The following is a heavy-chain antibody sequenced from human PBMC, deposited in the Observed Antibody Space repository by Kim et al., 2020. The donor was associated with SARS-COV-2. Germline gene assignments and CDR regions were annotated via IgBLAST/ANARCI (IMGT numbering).Heavy chain of an antibody. CDR3: ARVTYCSGGSCYSFHWFDP. CDR2: IYHSGST. Sequence: SETLSLTCAVSGGSISSSNWWSWVRQPPGKGLEWIGEIYHSGSTNYNPSLKSRVTISVDKYKNQFSLKLSSVTAADTAVYYCARVTYCSGGSCYSFHWFDPWGQGTLVTVSS. D-gene: IGHD2-15*01. CDR1: GGSISSSNW. J-gene: IGHJ5*02. V-gene: IGHV4-4*02.